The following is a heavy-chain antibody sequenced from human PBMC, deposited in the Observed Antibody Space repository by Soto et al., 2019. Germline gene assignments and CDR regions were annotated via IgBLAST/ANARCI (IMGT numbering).Heavy chain of an antibody. CDR1: GFTFSGSA. CDR3: TRPYFGSTSLRHYYYYGMDV. D-gene: IGHD2-2*01. V-gene: IGHV3-73*01. CDR2: IRSKANSYAT. Sequence: QPGGSLRLSCAASGFTFSGSAMHWVRQASGKGLEWVGRIRSKANSYATAYAASVKGRFTISRDDSKNTAYLQMNSLKTEDTAVYYCTRPYFGSTSLRHYYYYGMDVWGQGTTVTVSS. J-gene: IGHJ6*02.